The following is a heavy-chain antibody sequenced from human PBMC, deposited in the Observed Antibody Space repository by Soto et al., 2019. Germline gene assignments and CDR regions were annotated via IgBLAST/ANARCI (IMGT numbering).Heavy chain of an antibody. J-gene: IGHJ3*02. D-gene: IGHD6-19*01. Sequence: GGSLRLSCAASGFTFSSYSMNWVRRAPGKGLEWVSSISSSSSYIYYADSVKGRFTISRDNAKNSLYLQMNSLRAEDTAVYYCARDPYISQWLAFPGGAFDIWGQGTMVTVSS. V-gene: IGHV3-21*01. CDR3: ARDPYISQWLAFPGGAFDI. CDR1: GFTFSSYS. CDR2: ISSSSSYI.